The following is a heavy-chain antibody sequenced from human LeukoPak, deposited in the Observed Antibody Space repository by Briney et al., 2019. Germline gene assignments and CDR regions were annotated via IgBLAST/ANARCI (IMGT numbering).Heavy chain of an antibody. CDR2: IYYSGNT. D-gene: IGHD4-17*01. CDR3: TRDRGEYGDYEGRGHWLDP. Sequence: SQTLSLTCTVSGGSISSGDYYWSWIRQPPGKGLEWIGFIYYSGNTYYNPSLKSRVTISVDTSKNQFSLKLGSVTAADTAVYYCTRDRGEYGDYEGRGHWLDPWGQGTLVTVSP. CDR1: GGSISSGDYY. J-gene: IGHJ5*02. V-gene: IGHV4-30-4*01.